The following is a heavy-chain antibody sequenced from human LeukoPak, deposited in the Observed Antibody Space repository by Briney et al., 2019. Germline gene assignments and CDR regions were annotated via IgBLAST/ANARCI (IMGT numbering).Heavy chain of an antibody. CDR3: AREGGDSSGRYNWFDP. CDR2: INPNSGGT. D-gene: IGHD6-19*01. Sequence: LGASVKVSCKASGYTFTGYYMHWVRQAPGQGLEWMGWINPNSGGTNYAQKFQGRVTITADESTSTAYMELSSLRSEDTAVYYCAREGGDSSGRYNWFDPWGQGTLVTVSS. J-gene: IGHJ5*02. CDR1: GYTFTGYY. V-gene: IGHV1-2*02.